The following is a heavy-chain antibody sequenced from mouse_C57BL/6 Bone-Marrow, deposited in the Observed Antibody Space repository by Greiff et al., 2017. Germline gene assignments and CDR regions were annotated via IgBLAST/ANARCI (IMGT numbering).Heavy chain of an antibody. V-gene: IGHV1-59*01. J-gene: IGHJ1*03. CDR2: IDPSDSYT. D-gene: IGHD2-5*01. CDR1: GYTFTSYW. Sequence: QVQLKQPGAELVRPGTSVKLSCKASGYTFTSYWMHWVKQRPGQGLEWIGVIDPSDSYTNYNQKFKGKATLTVDTSSSTAYMQLSSLTSEDSAVYYCARKGYSNYEGYFDVWGTGTTVTVSS. CDR3: ARKGYSNYEGYFDV.